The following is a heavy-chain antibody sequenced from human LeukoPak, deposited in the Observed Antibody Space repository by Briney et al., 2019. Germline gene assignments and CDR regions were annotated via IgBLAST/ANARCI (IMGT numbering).Heavy chain of an antibody. CDR2: INPSGGSA. J-gene: IGHJ4*02. Sequence: ASVKVSCKASGYTFTSYYMHWVRQAPGQGLEWMGIINPSGGSASYAQKFQGRVTMTRDTSTSTVYMELSSLRSEDTAVYYCARDRYCSSTSCYGGYDYWGQGTLVTVSS. CDR3: ARDRYCSSTSCYGGYDY. CDR1: GYTFTSYY. V-gene: IGHV1-46*01. D-gene: IGHD2-2*01.